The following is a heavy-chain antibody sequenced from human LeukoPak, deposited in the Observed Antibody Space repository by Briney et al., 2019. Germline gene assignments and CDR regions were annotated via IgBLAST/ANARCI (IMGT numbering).Heavy chain of an antibody. CDR2: IYHSAST. CDR1: GGSISSDGYS. V-gene: IGHV4-30-2*01. D-gene: IGHD3-16*01. Sequence: NTSETLSLTCVVSGGSISSDGYSWSWIRQPPGKGLEWLGCIYHSASTYYNPSLKIRVSISVDRSKIQFSLKLSSVTAADTAVYYCARDWGTFRPGEGSAFDIWGQGTMVTVSS. J-gene: IGHJ3*02. CDR3: ARDWGTFRPGEGSAFDI.